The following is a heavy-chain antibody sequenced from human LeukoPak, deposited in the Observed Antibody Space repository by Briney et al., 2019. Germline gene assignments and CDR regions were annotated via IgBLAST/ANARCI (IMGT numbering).Heavy chain of an antibody. CDR3: ARDVNPAYYDFWSVYYPEPYFDY. J-gene: IGHJ4*02. V-gene: IGHV1-18*01. D-gene: IGHD3-3*01. CDR1: GYTFTSYG. CDR2: RSAHNGNT. Sequence: EASVKVSCKAFGYTFTSYGISWVRQAPGQGLEWMGWRSAHNGNTNYAHKLQGRVTMTTDTSTSTAYMELRSLRSDHTAVYYYARDVNPAYYDFWSVYYPEPYFDYWGQGTLVTVSS.